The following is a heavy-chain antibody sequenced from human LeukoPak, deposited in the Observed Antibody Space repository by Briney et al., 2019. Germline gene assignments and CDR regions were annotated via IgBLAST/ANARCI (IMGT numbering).Heavy chain of an antibody. V-gene: IGHV1-69*01. CDR1: GGTFSSYA. CDR2: IIPTFGTA. CDR3: ARDLSTTGLVPHYYYYMDV. D-gene: IGHD1-1*01. J-gene: IGHJ6*03. Sequence: SSVKVSCKASGGTFSSYAISWVRQAPGQGLEWMGGIIPTFGTANYAQKFQGRVPITADESTSTAYMELSSLRSEDTAVYYCARDLSTTGLVPHYYYYMDVWGKGTTVTVSS.